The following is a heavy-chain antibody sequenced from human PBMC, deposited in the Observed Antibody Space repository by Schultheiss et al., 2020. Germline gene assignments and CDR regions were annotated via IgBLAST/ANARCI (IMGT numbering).Heavy chain of an antibody. V-gene: IGHV4-31*03. CDR2: IYYSGST. D-gene: IGHD5-12*01. CDR3: ARQGGYPYYFDY. J-gene: IGHJ4*02. CDR1: GGSISSGGYY. Sequence: SETLSLTYTVSGGSISSGGYYWSWIRQHPGKGLEWIGYIYYSGSTYYNPSLKSRVTISVDTSKNQFSLKLSSVTAADTAVYYCARQGGYPYYFDYWGQGTLVTVSS.